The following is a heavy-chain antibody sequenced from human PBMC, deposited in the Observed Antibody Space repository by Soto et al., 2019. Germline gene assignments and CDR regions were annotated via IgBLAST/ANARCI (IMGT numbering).Heavy chain of an antibody. CDR3: ARGGYVYYFAY. Sequence: QVQLVQSGAEVKKPGSSVKVSCKASGGTFSSYTISWVRQAPGQGLEWMGRIIPILGIANYAQKFQGRVTITADKSTSTAYMELSSLRAEDTAVYYCARGGYVYYFAYWGQGTLVTVSS. D-gene: IGHD5-12*01. V-gene: IGHV1-69*02. CDR2: IIPILGIA. CDR1: GGTFSSYT. J-gene: IGHJ4*02.